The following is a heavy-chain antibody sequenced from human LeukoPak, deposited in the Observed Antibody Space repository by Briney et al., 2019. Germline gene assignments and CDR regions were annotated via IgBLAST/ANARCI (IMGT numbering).Heavy chain of an antibody. CDR3: ARIRGYDNYYYYMDV. V-gene: IGHV1-18*01. J-gene: IGHJ6*03. Sequence: ASVKVSCKASGYTFTSYGISWVRQAPGQGLEWMGWISAYNGNTNYAQKLQGRVTMTTDTSTSIAYMELRSLRSDDTAVYYCARIRGYDNYYYYMDVWGKGTTVTVSS. D-gene: IGHD5-12*01. CDR1: GYTFTSYG. CDR2: ISAYNGNT.